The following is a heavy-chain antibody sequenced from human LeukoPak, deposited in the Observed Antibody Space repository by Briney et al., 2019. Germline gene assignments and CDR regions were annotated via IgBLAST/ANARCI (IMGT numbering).Heavy chain of an antibody. CDR2: ISAYNGNT. Sequence: ASVKVSCKASGYTFTSYGIRWVRQAPGQGLEWMGWISAYNGNTNYAQKLQGRVTMTTDTSTSTAYMELRSLRSDDTAVYYCARGTYYYDSSGYYYILDYWGQGTLVTVSS. CDR1: GYTFTSYG. D-gene: IGHD3-22*01. V-gene: IGHV1-18*01. J-gene: IGHJ4*02. CDR3: ARGTYYYDSSGYYYILDY.